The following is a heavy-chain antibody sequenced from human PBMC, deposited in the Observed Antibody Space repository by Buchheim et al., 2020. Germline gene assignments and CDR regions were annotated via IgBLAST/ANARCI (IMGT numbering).Heavy chain of an antibody. Sequence: EVQLLESGGGLVQSGGSLRLSCAASGFTFSSYAMSWVRQAPGKGLEWVSAISGSGGSTYYADSVKGRFTISRDNSKNTLYLQMNSLRAEDTAVYYCAKKGGPLNYDFWSGYYWFDYWGQGTL. D-gene: IGHD3-3*01. CDR3: AKKGGPLNYDFWSGYYWFDY. CDR2: ISGSGGST. V-gene: IGHV3-23*01. J-gene: IGHJ4*02. CDR1: GFTFSSYA.